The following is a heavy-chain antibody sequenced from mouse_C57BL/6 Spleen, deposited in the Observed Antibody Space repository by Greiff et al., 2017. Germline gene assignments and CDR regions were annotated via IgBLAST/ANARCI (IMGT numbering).Heavy chain of an antibody. Sequence: QVQLQQSGPELVKPGASVKISCKASGYSFTSYYIHWVKQRPGQGLEWIGWIYPGSGNTKYNEKFKGQATLTADTSSSTAYMQLSSLISEDSEVYCCARSVYYYCSRENMGMEDWGQGTSVTVSS. D-gene: IGHD1-1*01. J-gene: IGHJ4*01. CDR1: GYSFTSYY. V-gene: IGHV1-66*01. CDR3: ARSVYYYCSRENMGMED. CDR2: IYPGSGNT.